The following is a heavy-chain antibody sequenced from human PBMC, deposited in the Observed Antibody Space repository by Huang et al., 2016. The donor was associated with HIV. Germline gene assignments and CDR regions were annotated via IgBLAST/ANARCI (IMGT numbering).Heavy chain of an antibody. CDR1: GFDFSCSA. CDR3: ARGGILGTSWYRPFDY. Sequence: QVQLGESGGGVVQPEKSLRLSCAASGFDFSCSAMNWVRQAPGKWPQWVAVISNEGNNMYYSDAGKGRFIISRDNSKNTLYLQMNSLRGEETAIYYCARGGILGTSWYRPFDYWGQGTLVTVSS. D-gene: IGHD6-13*01. CDR2: ISNEGNNM. J-gene: IGHJ4*02. V-gene: IGHV3-30-3*01.